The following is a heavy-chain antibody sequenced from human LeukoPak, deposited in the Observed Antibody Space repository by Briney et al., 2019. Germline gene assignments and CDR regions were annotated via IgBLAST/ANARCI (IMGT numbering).Heavy chain of an antibody. V-gene: IGHV5-51*01. J-gene: IGHJ4*02. CDR2: IYPGDSDI. CDR1: GYSFTTYW. D-gene: IGHD5-12*01. CDR3: ARRAYSGYDPPGDY. Sequence: GESLKISCKGSGYSFTTYWIAWVRQMPGKGPEWMGIIYPGDSDIRYSPSFQGQVTISVDKSISTAYLQWSSLKASDTAMYYCARRAYSGYDPPGDYWGQGTLVTVSS.